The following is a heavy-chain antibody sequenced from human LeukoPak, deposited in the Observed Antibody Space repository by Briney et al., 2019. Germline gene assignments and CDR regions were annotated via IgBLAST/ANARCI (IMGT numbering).Heavy chain of an antibody. CDR2: ISWNSGSI. V-gene: IGHV3-9*01. Sequence: GRSLRLSCAASGFTFDDYAMHWVRQAPGKGLEWVSGISWNSGSIGYADSVKGRFTISRDNAKNSLYLQMNSLRAEDTALYYCAKGHSSSWLDAFDIWGQGTMVTVSS. CDR3: AKGHSSSWLDAFDI. J-gene: IGHJ3*02. D-gene: IGHD6-13*01. CDR1: GFTFDDYA.